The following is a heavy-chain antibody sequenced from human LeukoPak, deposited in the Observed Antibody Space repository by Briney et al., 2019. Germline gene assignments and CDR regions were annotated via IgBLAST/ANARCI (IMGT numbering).Heavy chain of an antibody. V-gene: IGHV1-3*01. Sequence: PGGSLRLSCAASGFTFSSYAMHWVRQAPGQRLEWMGWSNAGNGNTKYSQKFQGRVTITADKSTSTAYMELSSLRSEDTAVYYCARDRYSSGFYYYGMDVWGQGTTVTVSS. CDR2: SNAGNGNT. CDR3: ARDRYSSGFYYYGMDV. CDR1: GFTFSSYA. J-gene: IGHJ6*02. D-gene: IGHD6-19*01.